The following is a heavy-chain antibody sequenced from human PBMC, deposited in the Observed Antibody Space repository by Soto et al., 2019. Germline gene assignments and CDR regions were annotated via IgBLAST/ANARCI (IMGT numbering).Heavy chain of an antibody. CDR1: GGTFSSHA. D-gene: IGHD2-2*03. V-gene: IGHV1-69*13. CDR2: IIPIFGTT. J-gene: IGHJ6*02. CDR3: GSVGYCSSTNCLFYYYHYGMDV. Sequence: SVKVSCKASGGTFSSHAISWVRQAPGRGLEWMGGIIPIFGTTNYAQNSRARVTITADESTSTAYMELSSLTSEDTAVYYCGSVGYCSSTNCLFYYYHYGMDVWGQGTTVTVS.